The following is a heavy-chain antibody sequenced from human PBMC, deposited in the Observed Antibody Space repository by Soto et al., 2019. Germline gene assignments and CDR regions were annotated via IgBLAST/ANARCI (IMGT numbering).Heavy chain of an antibody. Sequence: QVPLVQSGAEVKKPGASVKVSCKVSGYTLTELSMHWVRQAPGKGLEWMGGFDPEDGETIYAQKFQGRVTMTEDTSTDTAYMELSSLRSEDTAVYYCATDRYSYGYRTLPPNFDYWGQGTLVTVSS. V-gene: IGHV1-24*01. CDR3: ATDRYSYGYRTLPPNFDY. J-gene: IGHJ4*02. D-gene: IGHD5-18*01. CDR2: FDPEDGET. CDR1: GYTLTELS.